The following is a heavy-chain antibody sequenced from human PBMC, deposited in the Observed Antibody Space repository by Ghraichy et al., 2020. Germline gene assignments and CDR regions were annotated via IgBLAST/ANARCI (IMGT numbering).Heavy chain of an antibody. Sequence: GGSLRLSCTASGFTFSNYAMNWVRQAPGKGLEWVSAISGSGGRTYYADSVKGRFTISRDNSKNTLYVQMNSLRAEDTAVYYCARGRYDSGRGWFDPWGQGTLVTVSS. V-gene: IGHV3-23*01. D-gene: IGHD1-26*01. CDR1: GFTFSNYA. J-gene: IGHJ5*02. CDR3: ARGRYDSGRGWFDP. CDR2: ISGSGGRT.